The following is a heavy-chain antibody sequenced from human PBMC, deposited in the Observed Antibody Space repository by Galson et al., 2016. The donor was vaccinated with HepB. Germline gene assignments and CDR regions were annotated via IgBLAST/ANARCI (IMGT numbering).Heavy chain of an antibody. D-gene: IGHD5-18*01. CDR2: ITADGRGT. Sequence: SLRLSCAASGFTFVEYAMHWVRQAPGKGLEWVSLITADGRGTYYADSVKGRFTVSRDNNKNSLYLQMSSLRTEDTAFYYCAKDMAQPGFASWGQGSLGTVSS. CDR1: GFTFVEYA. V-gene: IGHV3-43*02. CDR3: AKDMAQPGFAS. J-gene: IGHJ5*01.